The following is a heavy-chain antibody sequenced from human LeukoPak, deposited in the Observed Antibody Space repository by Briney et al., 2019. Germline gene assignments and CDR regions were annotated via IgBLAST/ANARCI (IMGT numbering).Heavy chain of an antibody. CDR2: ISDSGGTT. V-gene: IGHV3-23*01. D-gene: IGHD5-18*01. J-gene: IGHJ4*02. Sequence: GGSLRLSCAASGFMFYNYAMGWVRQAPGKGLEWVSGISDSGGTTYYADSVKGRFTISRDNSKNTLYLQVNSLRAEDTAVYYCAKALYNYGPYYLDYWGQGTLVTVSS. CDR3: AKALYNYGPYYLDY. CDR1: GFMFYNYA.